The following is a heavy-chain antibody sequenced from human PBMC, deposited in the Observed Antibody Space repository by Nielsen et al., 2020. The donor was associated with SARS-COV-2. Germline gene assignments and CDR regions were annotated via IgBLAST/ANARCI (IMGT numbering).Heavy chain of an antibody. CDR2: IFSNDEK. J-gene: IGHJ2*01. CDR1: GFSLSNARMG. Sequence: SGPTLVKPTETLTLTCTVSGFSLSNARMGVSWIRQPPGKALEWLAHIFSNDEKSYSTSLKSRLTISKDTSKSQVVLTMTSMDPVDTATYYCARIGYDFWSGSHYWYFDLWGRGTLVTVSS. CDR3: ARIGYDFWSGSHYWYFDL. D-gene: IGHD3-3*01. V-gene: IGHV2-26*01.